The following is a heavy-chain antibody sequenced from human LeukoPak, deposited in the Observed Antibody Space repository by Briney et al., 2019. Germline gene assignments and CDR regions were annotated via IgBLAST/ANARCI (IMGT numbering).Heavy chain of an antibody. J-gene: IGHJ6*02. CDR2: ISSSGSTI. CDR3: ARQEDSSHYYYYGMDV. D-gene: IGHD3-22*01. V-gene: IGHV3-48*03. Sequence: GGSLRLSCAASGFTFSSYEMNWVRQAPGKGLEWVSYISSSGSTIYYADSVKGRFTISRDNAKNSLYLQMNSLRAEDTAVYYCARQEDSSHYYYYGMDVWGQGTTVTVSS. CDR1: GFTFSSYE.